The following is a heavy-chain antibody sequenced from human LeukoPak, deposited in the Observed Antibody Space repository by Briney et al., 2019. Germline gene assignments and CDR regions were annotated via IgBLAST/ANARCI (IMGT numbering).Heavy chain of an antibody. J-gene: IGHJ6*02. D-gene: IGHD3-3*01. V-gene: IGHV3-30-3*01. CDR2: ISYDGSNK. CDR3: ARQPTEYYDFWSGYYGPYYYYYGMDV. Sequence: PGRSLRLSCAASGFTFSSYAMHWVRQAPGKGLEWVAVISYDGSNKYYADSVKGRFTISRDNSKNTLYLQMNSLRAEDTAVYYCARQPTEYYDFWSGYYGPYYYYYGMDVWGQGTTVTVSS. CDR1: GFTFSSYA.